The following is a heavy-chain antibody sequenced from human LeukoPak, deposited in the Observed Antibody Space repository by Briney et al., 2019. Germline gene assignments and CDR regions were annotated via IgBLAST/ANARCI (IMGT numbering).Heavy chain of an antibody. D-gene: IGHD3-3*01. CDR3: ARALDYDFWSGYYTPDDAFDI. CDR2: ISSTSAYI. Sequence: PGGSLRLSCAGSGFALKSYSLTWVRQAPGKGLEWVSSISSTSAYIHYADSVKGRFTISRDNAKNSLYLQMNSLRAEDTAVYYCARALDYDFWSGYYTPDDAFDIWGQETMVTVSS. CDR1: GFALKSYS. J-gene: IGHJ3*02. V-gene: IGHV3-21*01.